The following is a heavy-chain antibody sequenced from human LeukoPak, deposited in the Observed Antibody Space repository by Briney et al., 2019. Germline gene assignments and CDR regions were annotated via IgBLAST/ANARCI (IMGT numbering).Heavy chain of an antibody. CDR1: GGSISSYY. CDR3: ARLYYFDSSGYPGPFDI. D-gene: IGHD3-22*01. J-gene: IGHJ3*02. Sequence: SETLSLTYTVSGGSISSYYWSWIRQPQGKGLEWIGYIYYSGSTNYNPSLKSRVTISVDTSKNQFSLKLSSVTAADTAVYYCARLYYFDSSGYPGPFDIWGQGTMVTVSS. V-gene: IGHV4-59*01. CDR2: IYYSGST.